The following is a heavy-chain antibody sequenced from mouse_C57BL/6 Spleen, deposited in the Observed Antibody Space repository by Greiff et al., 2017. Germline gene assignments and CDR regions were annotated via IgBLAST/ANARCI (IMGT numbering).Heavy chain of an antibody. V-gene: IGHV1-64*01. J-gene: IGHJ4*01. CDR1: GYTFTSYW. CDR2: IHPNSGST. Sequence: QVQLQQSGAELVKPGASVKLSCKASGYTFTSYWMHWVKQRPGQGLEWIGMIHPNSGSTNYNEKFKSKATLTVDKSSSTAYMQLSSLTSEDSAVYYCARDGNYYAMDYWGQGTSVTVSS. CDR3: ARDGNYYAMDY.